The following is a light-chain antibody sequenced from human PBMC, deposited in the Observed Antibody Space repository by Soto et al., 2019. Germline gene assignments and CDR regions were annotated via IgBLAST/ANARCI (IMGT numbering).Light chain of an antibody. J-gene: IGKJ1*01. Sequence: IQMTQSASSLSAYVGDRVTITCRASQSISSYLNWYQQKPGKAPKLLIYAASSLQSGVPSRFSVSGSGTDFTLTISSLQPEDFATYYCQHSYSTRWTFGQGTKVEIK. CDR2: AAS. CDR3: QHSYSTRWT. CDR1: QSISSY. V-gene: IGKV1-39*01.